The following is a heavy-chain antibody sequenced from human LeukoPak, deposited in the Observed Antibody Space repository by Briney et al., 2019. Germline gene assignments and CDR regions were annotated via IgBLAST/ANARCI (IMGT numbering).Heavy chain of an antibody. CDR1: GFTFSTYW. CDR2: IKSDGSSI. V-gene: IGHV3-74*03. D-gene: IGHD3-10*01. CDR3: ARGRAGDWYFDL. J-gene: IGHJ2*01. Sequence: PGGSLRLACAASGFTFSTYWMHWVRQAPGKGLVWVSRIKSDGSSIMYADSVRGRFTISRDNAKNTLYLQMNSLRAEDTAVYYCARGRAGDWYFDLWGRGTLVTVSS.